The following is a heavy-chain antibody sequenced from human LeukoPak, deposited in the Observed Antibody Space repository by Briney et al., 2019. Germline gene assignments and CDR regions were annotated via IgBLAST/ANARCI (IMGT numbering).Heavy chain of an antibody. Sequence: GXSLRLSCAASGFTFNSYSMNWVRQAPGKGLEWVSVIYSGGTTYYADSVKGRFTISRDNSKNTLYLQMNSLRAEDTAVYYCARMDYEDYRGQGTLVTVSS. CDR1: GFTFNSYS. J-gene: IGHJ4*02. CDR3: ARMDYEDY. CDR2: IYSGGTT. V-gene: IGHV3-66*02. D-gene: IGHD4-17*01.